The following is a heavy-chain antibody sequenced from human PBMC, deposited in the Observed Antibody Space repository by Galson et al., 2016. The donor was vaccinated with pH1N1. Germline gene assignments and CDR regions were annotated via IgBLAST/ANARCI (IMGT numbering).Heavy chain of an antibody. V-gene: IGHV3-7*01. J-gene: IGHJ4*02. Sequence: SLRLSCAASGFTFSNYWMSWVRQAPGKGLEWVANIKQDGRDKYYVDSVNGRFTISRDNTKNSLYLQMSSLRAEDTAVYYCARLNFDWLTFDYWGQGTLVTVSS. D-gene: IGHD3-9*01. CDR2: IKQDGRDK. CDR3: ARLNFDWLTFDY. CDR1: GFTFSNYW.